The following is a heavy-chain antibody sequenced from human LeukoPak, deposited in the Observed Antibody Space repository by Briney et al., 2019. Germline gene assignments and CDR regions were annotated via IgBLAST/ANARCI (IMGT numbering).Heavy chain of an antibody. CDR3: VRDGGTDWYDP. J-gene: IGHJ5*02. CDR1: GFTISHYW. CDR2: IEKDAREK. Sequence: PGGSLRLSCVASGFTISHYWMTWVRLAPGKGLEWVANIEKDAREKTYVDSVKGRFTISRDNAKNSIFLQMNSLRVEDMAIYYCVRDGGTDWYDPWGQGTLVSVSS. V-gene: IGHV3-7*01. D-gene: IGHD3-16*01.